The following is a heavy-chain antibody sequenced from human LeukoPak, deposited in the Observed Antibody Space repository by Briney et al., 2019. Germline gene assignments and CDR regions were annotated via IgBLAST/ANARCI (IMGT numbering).Heavy chain of an antibody. J-gene: IGHJ5*02. CDR3: ARIIRVKGYGAFNWFAP. Sequence: GASVKVSCKASGGTFSSYAISWVRQAPGQGLEWMGWISVYNAYTKYAQKFQGRVTMSTDTSTTTAYMELRSLRSDDTAVYYCARIIRVKGYGAFNWFAPWGQGTLVIVSS. V-gene: IGHV1-18*01. CDR2: ISVYNAYT. CDR1: GGTFSSYA. D-gene: IGHD4/OR15-4a*01.